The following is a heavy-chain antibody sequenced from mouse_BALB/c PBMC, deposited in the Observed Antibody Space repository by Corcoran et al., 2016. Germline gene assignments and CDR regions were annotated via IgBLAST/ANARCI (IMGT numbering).Heavy chain of an antibody. Sequence: EVLLQQSGAELVRPGALVKLSCKASGFNIKDYYMHWVKQRPEQGLEWIGWIDPENGNTIYDPKFQGKASITADTSSNTAYLQLSSLTSEDTAVYYCARDDYVLYYYAMDYWGQGTSVTVSS. CDR3: ARDDYVLYYYAMDY. V-gene: IGHV14-1*02. CDR2: IDPENGNT. D-gene: IGHD2-4*01. J-gene: IGHJ4*01. CDR1: GFNIKDYY.